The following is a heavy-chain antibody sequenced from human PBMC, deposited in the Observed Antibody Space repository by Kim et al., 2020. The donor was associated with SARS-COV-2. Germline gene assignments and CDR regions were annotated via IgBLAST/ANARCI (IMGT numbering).Heavy chain of an antibody. J-gene: IGHJ4*02. CDR2: VSGDRGTT. CDR1: GFTFADSV. CDR3: SKASGWLPRY. V-gene: IGHV3-43*02. D-gene: IGHD6-19*01. Sequence: GGSLRLSCAASGFTFADSVMHWVRQAPGKGLEWVALVSGDRGTTYYADSVKGLFTISRDNSKDSLYLQMTSLRTDDTACYYCSKASGWLPRYWNQITLITVSS.